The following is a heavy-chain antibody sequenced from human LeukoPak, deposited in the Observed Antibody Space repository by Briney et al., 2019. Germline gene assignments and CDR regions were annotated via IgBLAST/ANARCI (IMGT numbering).Heavy chain of an antibody. J-gene: IGHJ5*02. CDR2: MNPNSGNT. CDR1: GYTFTSYD. CDR3: ARAPFTYCSSTSCYTPDTGWFDP. V-gene: IGHV1-8*01. D-gene: IGHD2-2*02. Sequence: GASVKVSCKASGYTFTSYDINWVRQATGQGLEWMGWMNPNSGNTGYAQKFQGRVTMTRNTSISTAYMELSSLRSEDTAVYYCARAPFTYCSSTSCYTPDTGWFDPWGQGTLVTVSS.